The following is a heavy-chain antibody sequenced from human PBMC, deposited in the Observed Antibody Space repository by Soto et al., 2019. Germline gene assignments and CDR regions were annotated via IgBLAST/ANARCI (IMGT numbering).Heavy chain of an antibody. V-gene: IGHV1-69*01. CDR3: ARDGGRHSGGIDY. CDR1: GGTFSSYS. Sequence: QVQLVQSGAEVKKPGSSVKVSCKASGGTFSSYSINWVRQAPGQGLEWMGEIIPIFGTANYAQKFQGRVTSTADESTSTAYMELSSLRSEYTAVYYGARDGGRHSGGIDYWGQGTLVTVSS. CDR2: IIPIFGTA. D-gene: IGHD1-26*01. J-gene: IGHJ4*02.